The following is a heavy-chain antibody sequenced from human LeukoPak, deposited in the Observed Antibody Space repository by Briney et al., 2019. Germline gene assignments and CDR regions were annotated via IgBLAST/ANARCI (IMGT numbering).Heavy chain of an antibody. CDR2: IYTSGST. Sequence: SQTLSLTCTVSGGSISSDSDYWRWIRQPAGKGLEWIGRIYTSGSTNYNPSLKNRVTISVDTSKNQFSLNLNSVTAADTAIYYCARGVATINFDDWGQGTLVTVSS. CDR3: ARGVATINFDD. J-gene: IGHJ4*02. V-gene: IGHV4-61*02. CDR1: GGSISSDSDY. D-gene: IGHD5-12*01.